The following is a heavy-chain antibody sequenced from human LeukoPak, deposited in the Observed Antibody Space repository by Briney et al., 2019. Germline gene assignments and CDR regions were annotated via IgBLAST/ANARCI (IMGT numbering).Heavy chain of an antibody. J-gene: IGHJ6*04. V-gene: IGHV3-15*01. CDR1: GFTIGTAW. D-gene: IGHD3-3*02. CDR3: IAHFPYFYGLDV. Sequence: GGSLRLSCVSSGFTIGTAWMSWVRQAPGKGLEWLGHIKSEGEGATTDYAAPAKGRFAISRDDSKNMIYLQMSSLKIDDTAIYYCIAHFPYFYGLDVWGKGTTVTVSS. CDR2: IKSEGEGATT.